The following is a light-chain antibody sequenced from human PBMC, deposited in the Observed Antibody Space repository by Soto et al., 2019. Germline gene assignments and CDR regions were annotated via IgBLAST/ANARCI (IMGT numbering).Light chain of an antibody. Sequence: DVVMTQSPDSLAVSLGERATIKCKSSQSLLCSPNNKNYLAWYQQKPGQPPKLLISWASTRESGVPDRFSGSGSETDFTLTISSLQAEDVAVYYCQQYHRIPETFGQGTRLEIE. CDR1: QSLLCSPNNKNY. CDR3: QQYHRIPET. J-gene: IGKJ2*01. V-gene: IGKV4-1*01. CDR2: WAS.